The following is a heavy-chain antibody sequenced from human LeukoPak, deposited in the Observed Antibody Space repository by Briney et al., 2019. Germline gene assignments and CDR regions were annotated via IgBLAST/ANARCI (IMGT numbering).Heavy chain of an antibody. CDR3: AIFQGTYGDNENDY. CDR1: GGTFRSYA. D-gene: IGHD4-17*01. J-gene: IGHJ4*02. V-gene: IGHV1-69*13. CDR2: IIPMINTP. Sequence: SVKVSCKASGGTFRSYAITWVRQAPGKGLEWMGGIIPMINTPKYAQKFQGRVSITADESTSTGYMEVSSLRSEDTAAYYCAIFQGTYGDNENDYWGRGTLVTVSS.